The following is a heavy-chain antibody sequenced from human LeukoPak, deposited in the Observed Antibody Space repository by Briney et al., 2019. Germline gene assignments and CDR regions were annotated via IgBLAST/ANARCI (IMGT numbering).Heavy chain of an antibody. CDR2: ISGTGGRT. V-gene: IGHV3-23*01. CDR3: AKGLHGGVGYGVDV. D-gene: IGHD3-16*01. Sequence: GGSLRLSCAASGFTFSSYAMSWVRQAPGKGLEWVSSISGTGGRTYSADSVKGRFTISRDNSKNTLYLQMKNLRVEHTAVYYCAKGLHGGVGYGVDVWGQGTTVSVSS. J-gene: IGHJ6*02. CDR1: GFTFSSYA.